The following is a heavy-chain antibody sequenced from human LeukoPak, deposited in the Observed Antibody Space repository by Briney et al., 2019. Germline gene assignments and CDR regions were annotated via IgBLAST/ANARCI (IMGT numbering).Heavy chain of an antibody. V-gene: IGHV4-39*01. CDR3: AGSSYSAISDASYYFFDS. J-gene: IGHJ4*02. CDR2: VYYTGTT. CDR1: GDSIRGGSSY. Sequence: SETLSLTCTVSGDSIRGGSSYWGWIRQPPGKGLEWIGSVYYTGTTLDNPSLQSRVTISVDTSKNQFSLRLTSVTAADTAVYFCAGSSYSAISDASYYFFDSWGQGTLVTVSS. D-gene: IGHD3-16*01.